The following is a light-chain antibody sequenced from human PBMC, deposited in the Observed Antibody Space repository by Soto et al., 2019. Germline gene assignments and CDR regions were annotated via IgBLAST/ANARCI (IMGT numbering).Light chain of an antibody. CDR3: QQRSNWPPA. Sequence: EIVLTQSPGTLSLSPGERATLSCRASQSVNINLAWYQQKPGQSPRLLVYGSSTRATGSPARFSGRGSGTDFTLTISSLEPEDFAVYYCQQRSNWPPAFGGGTKVDI. CDR2: GSS. J-gene: IGKJ4*01. CDR1: QSVNIN. V-gene: IGKV3-11*01.